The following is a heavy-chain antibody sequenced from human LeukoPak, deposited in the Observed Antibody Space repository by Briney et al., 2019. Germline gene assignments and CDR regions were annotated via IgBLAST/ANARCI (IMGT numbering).Heavy chain of an antibody. CDR3: ARDGYDSSGYYLYYYYGMDV. CDR1: GFTFSSYG. D-gene: IGHD3-22*01. CDR2: IWYDGSNK. J-gene: IGHJ6*02. Sequence: GGSLRLSCAASGFTFSSYGMHWVRQAPGKGLEWVAVIWYDGSNKYYADSVKGRFTISRDNSKNTLYLQMNSLRAEDTAVYYCARDGYDSSGYYLYYYYGMDVWGQGTTVTVSS. V-gene: IGHV3-33*01.